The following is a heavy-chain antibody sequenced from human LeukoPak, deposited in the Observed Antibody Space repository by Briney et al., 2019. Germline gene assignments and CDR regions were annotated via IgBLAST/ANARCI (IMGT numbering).Heavy chain of an antibody. V-gene: IGHV3-21*01. D-gene: IGHD5-24*01. CDR1: GFTFSSYS. J-gene: IGHJ4*02. CDR3: ASRRDGYNYWLDY. CDR2: ISSSSSYI. Sequence: GGSLRLSCADSGFTFSSYSMNWVRQAPGKGLEWVSSISSSSSYIYYADSVKGRFTISRDNAKNSLSLQMNSLRAEDTAVYFCASRRDGYNYWLDYWGQGTLVTVSS.